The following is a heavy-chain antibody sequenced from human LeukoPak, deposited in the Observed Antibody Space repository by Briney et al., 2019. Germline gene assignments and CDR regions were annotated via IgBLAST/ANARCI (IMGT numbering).Heavy chain of an antibody. J-gene: IGHJ4*02. CDR3: AKDYPLDY. CDR1: GFTFSSYG. V-gene: IGHV3-23*01. Sequence: SGGSLRLSCAASGFTFSSYGMHWVRQAPGKGLEWVSAISGSGGSTYYADSVKGRFTISRGNSKNTLYLQMNTLRAEDTAVYYCAKDYPLDYWGQGALVTVSS. CDR2: ISGSGGST.